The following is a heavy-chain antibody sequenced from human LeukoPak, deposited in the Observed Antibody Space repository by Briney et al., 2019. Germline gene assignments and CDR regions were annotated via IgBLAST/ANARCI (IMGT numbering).Heavy chain of an antibody. CDR2: IIPIFGTA. D-gene: IGHD3-3*01. CDR3: ATQYDFWSGYYTGINYYYMDV. V-gene: IGHV1-69*05. Sequence: SVKVSCKASGGTFSSYAISWVRQAPGQGLEWMGRIIPIFGTANYAQKFQGRVTIITDESTSTAYMELSSLRSEDTAVYYCATQYDFWSGYYTGINYYYMDVWGKGTTVTVSS. J-gene: IGHJ6*03. CDR1: GGTFSSYA.